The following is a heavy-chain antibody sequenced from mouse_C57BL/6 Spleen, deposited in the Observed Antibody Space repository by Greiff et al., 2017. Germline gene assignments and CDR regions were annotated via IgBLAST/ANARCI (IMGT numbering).Heavy chain of an antibody. V-gene: IGHV1-18*01. D-gene: IGHD1-1*01. CDR3: ARGRILLRPYWYFDV. CDR1: GYTFPDYN. CDR2: INPNNGGT. Sequence: EVQLQQSGPEPVKPGASVKIPCKASGYTFPDYNLDWVKQSHGKSLEWIGDINPNNGGTIYNQKFKGKATLTVDKSSSTAYMELRSLTSEDTAVYYCARGRILLRPYWYFDVWGTGTTVTVSS. J-gene: IGHJ1*03.